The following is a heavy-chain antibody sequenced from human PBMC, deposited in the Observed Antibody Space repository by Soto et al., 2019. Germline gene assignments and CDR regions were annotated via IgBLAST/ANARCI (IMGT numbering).Heavy chain of an antibody. CDR2: IYGGGTT. J-gene: IGHJ4*02. CDR1: GFAVSSKY. D-gene: IGHD6-19*01. CDR3: GQTTGWPGFDF. Sequence: EVQLVESGGGLIQPGGSLRLSCAASGFAVSSKYMTWVRQAPGKGLEWVSVIYGGGTTYYADSVKGRFTISRDTSKNTLYLQMNSLRAEDTAVDYGGQTTGWPGFDFWGQGTLVTVSS. V-gene: IGHV3-53*01.